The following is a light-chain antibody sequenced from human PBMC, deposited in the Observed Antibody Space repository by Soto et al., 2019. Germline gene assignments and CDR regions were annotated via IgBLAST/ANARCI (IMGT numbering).Light chain of an antibody. CDR3: CSYAGSSTFLYV. V-gene: IGLV2-14*01. Sequence: QSALTQPASVSGSPGQAITISCTGTSSDVGGYAYVSWYQQHPGKAPKLMIYEVTNRPSGVSNRFSGSKSGNTASLTISGLQAEDEADYYCCSYAGSSTFLYVFGPGTKVTVL. J-gene: IGLJ1*01. CDR2: EVT. CDR1: SSDVGGYAY.